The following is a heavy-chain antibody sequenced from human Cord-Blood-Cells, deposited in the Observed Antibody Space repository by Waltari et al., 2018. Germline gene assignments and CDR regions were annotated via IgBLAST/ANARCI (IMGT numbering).Heavy chain of an antibody. CDR3: ARGRVTYYDFWSGGYYYYYYMDV. CDR1: GGSFSGYY. Sequence: QVQLQQWGAGLLKPSETLSLTCAVYGGSFSGYYWSWIRPPPGKGLEWIGEINHSGSTNYNPSLKSRVTISVDTSKNQFSLKLSSVTAADTAVYYCARGRVTYYDFWSGGYYYYYYMDVWGKGTTVTVSS. J-gene: IGHJ6*03. CDR2: INHSGST. V-gene: IGHV4-34*01. D-gene: IGHD3-3*01.